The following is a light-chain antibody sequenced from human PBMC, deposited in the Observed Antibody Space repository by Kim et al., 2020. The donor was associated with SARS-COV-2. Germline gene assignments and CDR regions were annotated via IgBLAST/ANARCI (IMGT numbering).Light chain of an antibody. CDR3: LLAYHTGRV. Sequence: PAGAVSLTGGASAGRVSSGHYRYGFQQRAGQAPKALIYGTINKQSWTPARFSGSLLGGKAALTLSGAQPEDEAEDYCLLAYHTGRVFGGGTKVTVL. J-gene: IGLJ3*02. CDR2: GTI. CDR1: AGRVSSGHY. V-gene: IGLV7-46*01.